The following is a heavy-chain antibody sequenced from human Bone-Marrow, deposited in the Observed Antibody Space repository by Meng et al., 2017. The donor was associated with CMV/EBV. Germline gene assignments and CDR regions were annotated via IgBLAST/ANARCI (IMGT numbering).Heavy chain of an antibody. V-gene: IGHV4-38-2*02. J-gene: IGHJ4*02. CDR3: VRDRPVPEEGCFDH. CDR1: GDCIRSGYC. D-gene: IGHD6-19*01. CDR2: IYYSGSN. Sequence: QLQVQEAGRRAAVASETLLFSGTGVGGDCIRSGYCWSWLRHAPGKGLEGIGSIYYSGSNYYNPSLKGRVSISVDTSKNQFSLKLNSVSVADTAVYYCVRDRPVPEEGCFDHWGQGTLVTVSS.